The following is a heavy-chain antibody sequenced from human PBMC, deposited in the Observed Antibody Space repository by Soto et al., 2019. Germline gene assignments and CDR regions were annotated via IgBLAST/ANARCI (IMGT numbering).Heavy chain of an antibody. V-gene: IGHV1-69*13. Sequence: SVKFSCKAYAGPSRSYAISGLRQSPGQGLEWMGGIIPIFGTANYAQKFQGRVTITADESTSTAYMELSSLRSEDTAWYYCARGGSSGYYLFEYCGQGTRVTVSS. J-gene: IGHJ4*02. CDR2: IIPIFGTA. D-gene: IGHD3-22*01. CDR1: AGPSRSYA. CDR3: ARGGSSGYYLFEY.